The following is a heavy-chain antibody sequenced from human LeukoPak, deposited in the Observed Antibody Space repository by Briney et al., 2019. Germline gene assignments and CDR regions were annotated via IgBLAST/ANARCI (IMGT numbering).Heavy chain of an antibody. D-gene: IGHD2-15*01. V-gene: IGHV1-69*02. CDR1: GGTFSSYT. CDR2: IIPILGIA. J-gene: IGHJ1*01. Sequence: ASVKVSCKASGGTFSSYTISWVRQAPGQGLEWMGRIIPILGIANYAQKFQGRVTITADKSTSTAYMELSSLRSEDTAVYYCARVKVVAARQEKYFQHWGQGTLVTVSS. CDR3: ARVKVVAARQEKYFQH.